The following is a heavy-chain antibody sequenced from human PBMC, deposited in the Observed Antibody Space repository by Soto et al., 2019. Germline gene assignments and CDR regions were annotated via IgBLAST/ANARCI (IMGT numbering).Heavy chain of an antibody. Sequence: GGSLRLSCAASGLTVSGKKYVAWVRQAPGKGLEWVSALYDVDGSFYSVSVKGRFTTSSDSSKTTVYLQMNDLRPADTAVYYCASWHEREHAYDVWGQGTTVTVSS. D-gene: IGHD1-26*01. CDR2: LYDVDGS. CDR3: ASWHEREHAYDV. V-gene: IGHV3-53*01. CDR1: GLTVSGKKY. J-gene: IGHJ3*01.